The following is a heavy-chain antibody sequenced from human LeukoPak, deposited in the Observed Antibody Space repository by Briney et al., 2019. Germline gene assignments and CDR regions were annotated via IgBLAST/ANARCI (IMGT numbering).Heavy chain of an antibody. CDR2: IYPGDSDT. D-gene: IGHD3-3*01. CDR1: GYSFTTYW. V-gene: IGHV5-51*01. CDR3: ATLESGRGFDY. J-gene: IGHJ4*02. Sequence: GESLKISCKASGYSFTTYWIGWVRQMPGKGPEWMGIIYPGDSDTRYSPSFQGQVTISADKSISTAYLQWSSLKASDTAMYYCATLESGRGFDYWGQGTLVTVSS.